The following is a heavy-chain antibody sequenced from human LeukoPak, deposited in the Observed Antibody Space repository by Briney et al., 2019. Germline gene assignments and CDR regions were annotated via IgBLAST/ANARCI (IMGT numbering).Heavy chain of an antibody. V-gene: IGHV3-30*02. D-gene: IGHD3-3*01. J-gene: IGHJ4*02. Sequence: GGSLRLSCAASGFTFSSYGMHWVRQAPGKGLEWVAFIRYDGSNKYYADSVKGRFTISRDNSKNTLYLQMNSLKTEDTAVYYCTTGGFWSGYFDYWGQGTLVTVSS. CDR3: TTGGFWSGYFDY. CDR2: IRYDGSNK. CDR1: GFTFSSYG.